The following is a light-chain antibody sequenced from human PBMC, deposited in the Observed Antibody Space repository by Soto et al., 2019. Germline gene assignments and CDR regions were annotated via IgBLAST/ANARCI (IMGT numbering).Light chain of an antibody. CDR3: QKYNKWPLT. CDR2: GAS. Sequence: EIVMSQSPATLSVSPGERVTLSCRASQSVNNILAWYQQKPGQAPRLLIYGASTRATGIPARFSGSGSGTEFTLTISSLQSEDFAVYYCQKYNKWPLTFGGGTKVDI. CDR1: QSVNNI. J-gene: IGKJ4*01. V-gene: IGKV3-15*01.